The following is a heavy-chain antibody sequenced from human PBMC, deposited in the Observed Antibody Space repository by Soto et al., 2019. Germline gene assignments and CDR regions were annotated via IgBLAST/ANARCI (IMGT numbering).Heavy chain of an antibody. CDR3: AHGSCFGADCYPNPYFDF. J-gene: IGHJ4*02. CDR1: GFSLSTTEEG. V-gene: IGHV2-5*02. CDR2: IYWDDDK. D-gene: IGHD2-21*02. Sequence: QITLKESGPTLVKPTQTLTLTCTFSGFSLSTTEEGVGWIRQPPGKAPEWLALIYWDDDKRYSPSLKTRLTITKDTSKIQVVLTVTNVDPVDTATYYCAHGSCFGADCYPNPYFDFWGQGTLVTVSP.